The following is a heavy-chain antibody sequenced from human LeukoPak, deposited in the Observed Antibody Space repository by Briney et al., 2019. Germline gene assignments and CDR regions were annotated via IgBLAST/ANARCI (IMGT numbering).Heavy chain of an antibody. CDR1: GFTLSGST. Sequence: PGGSLKLSCAASGFTLSGSTMHWVPQASGKGLEWVGRIRSKANSYATAYAASVKGRFTISRDDSKNTAYLQMNSLKTEDTAVYYSTRGYQLPDFDYWGQGTLVTVSS. CDR2: IRSKANSYAT. J-gene: IGHJ4*02. D-gene: IGHD2-2*01. V-gene: IGHV3-73*01. CDR3: TRGYQLPDFDY.